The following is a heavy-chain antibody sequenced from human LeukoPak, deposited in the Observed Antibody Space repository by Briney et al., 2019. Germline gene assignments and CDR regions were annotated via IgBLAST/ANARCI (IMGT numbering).Heavy chain of an antibody. CDR1: GFTFSSYS. Sequence: GGSLRLSCAASGFTFSSYSMNWVRQAPGKGLEWVSSVSTSSSYIYYADSVKGRFTISRYNAKNSLYLQMNSLRVEDTAVYYCARHLSGVTGYTYGRGIDYWGQGTLVTVSS. D-gene: IGHD5-18*01. CDR2: VSTSSSYI. J-gene: IGHJ4*02. V-gene: IGHV3-21*01. CDR3: ARHLSGVTGYTYGRGIDY.